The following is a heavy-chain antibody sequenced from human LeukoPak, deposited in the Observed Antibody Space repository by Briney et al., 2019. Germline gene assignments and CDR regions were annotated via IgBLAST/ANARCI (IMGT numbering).Heavy chain of an antibody. D-gene: IGHD3-22*01. CDR2: FDPEDGET. CDR3: ATGWLNYYDSSVRFDY. V-gene: IGHV1-24*01. CDR1: GYTLTELS. Sequence: ASVKVSCKVSGYTLTELSMHWVRQAPGKGLEWMGGFDPEDGETIYAQKFQGRVTMTEDTSTDTAYMKLSSLRSEDTAVYYCATGWLNYYDSSVRFDYWGQGTLVTVSS. J-gene: IGHJ4*02.